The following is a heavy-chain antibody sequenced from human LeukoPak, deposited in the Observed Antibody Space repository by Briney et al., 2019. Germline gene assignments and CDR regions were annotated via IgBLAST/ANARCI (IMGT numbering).Heavy chain of an antibody. V-gene: IGHV3-30*18. D-gene: IGHD1-26*01. CDR3: AKDATGATLDY. CDR2: ISYDGSNK. J-gene: IGHJ4*02. Sequence: PGGSLRLSCAASGFTFSSYGMHWVRQAPGKGLEWVAVISYDGSNKYYADSVKGRFTISRDNSKNTLYLQMNSLRAEDTAVYYCAKDATGATLDYWGQGTPVTVSS. CDR1: GFTFSSYG.